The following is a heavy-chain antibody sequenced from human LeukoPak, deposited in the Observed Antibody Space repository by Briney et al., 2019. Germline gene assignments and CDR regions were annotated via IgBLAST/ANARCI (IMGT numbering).Heavy chain of an antibody. J-gene: IGHJ4*02. CDR1: GYSFTTYW. Sequence: GESLKISCKGSGYSFTTYWIGWVRQMPGKGLEWMGIIYPGDSDTRYSPSFQGQVTISADRSIGTAYLQWSSLKASDTAMYYCARARYCSGGSCYAEYWGQGTLVTVSS. D-gene: IGHD2-15*01. V-gene: IGHV5-51*01. CDR3: ARARYCSGGSCYAEY. CDR2: IYPGDSDT.